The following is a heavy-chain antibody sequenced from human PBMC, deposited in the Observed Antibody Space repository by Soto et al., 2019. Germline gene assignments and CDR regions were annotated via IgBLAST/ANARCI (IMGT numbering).Heavy chain of an antibody. V-gene: IGHV4-4*07. CDR2: LYATGTT. CDR1: GASISGFY. CDR3: ARHAPRAYDLDY. J-gene: IGHJ4*02. D-gene: IGHD2-21*01. Sequence: SETLSLTCTVSGASISGFYWSWIRKSAGKGLEWIGRLYATGTTDYNPSLKSRVMMSVDTSKKQFSLKLRSVTAADTAVYYCARHAPRAYDLDYWGQGTLVT.